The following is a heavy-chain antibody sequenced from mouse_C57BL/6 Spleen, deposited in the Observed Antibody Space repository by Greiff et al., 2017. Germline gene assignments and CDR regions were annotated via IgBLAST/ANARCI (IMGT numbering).Heavy chain of an antibody. Sequence: VKLQQSGPELVKPGASVKISCKASGYAFSSSWMNWVKQRPGKGLEWIGRIYPGDGDTNYNGKFKGKATLTADKSSSTAYMQLSSLTSEDSAVYFCARRDSSGAMDYWGQGTSVTVSS. V-gene: IGHV1-82*01. J-gene: IGHJ4*01. CDR3: ARRDSSGAMDY. D-gene: IGHD3-2*01. CDR2: IYPGDGDT. CDR1: GYAFSSSW.